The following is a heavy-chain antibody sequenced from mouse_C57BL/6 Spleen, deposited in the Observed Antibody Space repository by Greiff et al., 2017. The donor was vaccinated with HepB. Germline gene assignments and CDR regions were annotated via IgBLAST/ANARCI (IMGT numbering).Heavy chain of an antibody. CDR1: GYTCTDYE. CDR3: TRWGAWFAH. J-gene: IGHJ3*01. Sequence: QVQLQQSGAERVRPGASVTLSCRASGYTCTDYEMHWVKQTPVHGLEWIGAIDPETGGTAYNQKFKGKAILTADKSSSTAYMELRSLTSEDSAVYYCTRWGAWFAHWGQGTLVTVSA. V-gene: IGHV1-15*01. CDR2: IDPETGGT.